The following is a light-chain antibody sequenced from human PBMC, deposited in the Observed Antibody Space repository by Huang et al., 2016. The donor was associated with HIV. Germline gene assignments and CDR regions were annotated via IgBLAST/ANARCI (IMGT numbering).Light chain of an antibody. CDR3: QQYYHNPLT. Sequence: DIVMTQSPDSLAVSLGARATINCRSSHSLFFSSNKRSYLAWYQKKPGQPPKLVISWASARESGVPDRFSGSGSETHFTLTISSLQAEDVAVYYCQQYYHNPLTFGGGTKVEI. J-gene: IGKJ4*01. CDR1: HSLFFSSNKRSY. V-gene: IGKV4-1*01. CDR2: WAS.